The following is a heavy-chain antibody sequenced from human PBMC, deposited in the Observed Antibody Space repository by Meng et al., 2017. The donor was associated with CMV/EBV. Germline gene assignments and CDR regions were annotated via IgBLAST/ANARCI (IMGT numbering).Heavy chain of an antibody. CDR1: GYSFTSYW. D-gene: IGHD3-3*01. CDR3: ARQYYDFWSGYYPPMGAFDI. J-gene: IGHJ3*02. CDR2: IYPGDSDT. V-gene: IGHV5-51*01. Sequence: GKSLKISCKGSGYSFTSYWIGWVRQMPGKGLEWMGIIYPGDSDTRYSPSFQGQVTISADKSISTAYLQWSSLKASDTAMYYCARQYYDFWSGYYPPMGAFDIWGQGTMVTVSS.